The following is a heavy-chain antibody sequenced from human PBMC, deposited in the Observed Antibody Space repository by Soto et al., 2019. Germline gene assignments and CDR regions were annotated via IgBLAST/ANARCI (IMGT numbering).Heavy chain of an antibody. D-gene: IGHD3-22*01. J-gene: IGHJ4*02. CDR2: INPRSTST. CDR3: AREGLFGYYDSSGYMDY. V-gene: IGHV1-46*03. Sequence: VASVKVSCKASGYTFTSYDINWVRQATGQGLEWMGLINPRSTSTSYAQKFQGRITMTRDTSTSTVYMELSSLRSEDTAVYYCAREGLFGYYDSSGYMDYWGQGALVTVSS. CDR1: GYTFTSYD.